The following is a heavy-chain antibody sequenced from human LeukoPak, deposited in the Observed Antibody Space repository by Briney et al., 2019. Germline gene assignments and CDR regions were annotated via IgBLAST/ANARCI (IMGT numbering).Heavy chain of an antibody. D-gene: IGHD3-10*01. J-gene: IGHJ4*02. V-gene: IGHV3-11*06. CDR1: GCTFSDYY. CDR3: ARDNGFGELFPTC. Sequence: GGSLRLSCAASGCTFSDYYMSWIRQAPGKGLEWVSYISSSSSYTNYADSVKGRFTISRDNAKNSLYLQMNSLRAEDTAVYYCARDNGFGELFPTCWGQGTLVTVSS. CDR2: ISSSSSYT.